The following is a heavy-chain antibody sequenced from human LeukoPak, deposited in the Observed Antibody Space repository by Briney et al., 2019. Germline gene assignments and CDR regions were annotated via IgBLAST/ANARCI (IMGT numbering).Heavy chain of an antibody. Sequence: SDTLPLTYTVSGRSISRYYWLWIRQPPGKGLEWVGYIYYSGSTNYNPSLKSRVTISVDTSKNQFSLKLSSVTAADTAVYYCARVDGYSSSWYVDYWGQGTLVTVSS. CDR2: IYYSGST. CDR1: GRSISRYY. D-gene: IGHD6-13*01. J-gene: IGHJ4*02. CDR3: ARVDGYSSSWYVDY. V-gene: IGHV4-59*07.